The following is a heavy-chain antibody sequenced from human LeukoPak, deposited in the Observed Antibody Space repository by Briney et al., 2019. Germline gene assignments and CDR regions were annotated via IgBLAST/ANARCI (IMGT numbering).Heavy chain of an antibody. J-gene: IGHJ3*02. Sequence: GGSLRLSCAASGFTFSSSAMSWVRQAPGKGLEWVSAISNNGGYTYYADSVQGRFTISRDNSKNTLYLQMDSLRAEDTAVYYCAREFTIFGVVIQRYDAFDIWGQGTMVTVSS. CDR2: ISNNGGYT. CDR3: AREFTIFGVVIQRYDAFDI. D-gene: IGHD3-3*01. V-gene: IGHV3-23*01. CDR1: GFTFSSSA.